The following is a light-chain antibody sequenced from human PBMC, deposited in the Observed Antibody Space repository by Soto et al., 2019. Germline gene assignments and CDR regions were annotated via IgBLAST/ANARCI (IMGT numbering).Light chain of an antibody. CDR3: FPYRNSITGV. J-gene: IGLJ3*02. CDR2: DVT. V-gene: IGLV2-14*01. Sequence: QSALTQPASVSGSPGQSITISCTGTSSDIGDNNYVSWYQQHPGKAPKLMIYDVTNRPSGVSDRFSGSKSGNTASLTISGLQAEDEADYYCFPYRNSITGVFGGGTKVTVL. CDR1: SSDIGDNNY.